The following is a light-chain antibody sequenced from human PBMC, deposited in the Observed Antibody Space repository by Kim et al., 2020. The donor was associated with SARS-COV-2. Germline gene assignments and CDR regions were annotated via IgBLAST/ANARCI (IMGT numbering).Light chain of an antibody. CDR1: NLGSKC. Sequence: APGTTARITRGGNNLGSKCVPWYQQKPGQAPVLVIYYDSDRPSGIPERFSGSNSGNTATLTISRVEAGDEADYYCQVWDSSSDHWVFGGGTKLTVL. CDR2: YDS. CDR3: QVWDSSSDHWV. V-gene: IGLV3-21*04. J-gene: IGLJ3*02.